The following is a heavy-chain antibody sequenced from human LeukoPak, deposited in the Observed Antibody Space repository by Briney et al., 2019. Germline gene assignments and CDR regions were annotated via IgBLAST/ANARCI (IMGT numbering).Heavy chain of an antibody. J-gene: IGHJ5*02. Sequence: GGSLRLSCAASGFTFSDYYMSWIRRAPGKGLEWLAYISSSGGTLYYADSVKGRFTISRDNAKNSLYLQMDSLRAEDTAVYYCARDSSSWLGVWFDPWGQGTLVTVSS. CDR2: ISSSGGTL. CDR1: GFTFSDYY. V-gene: IGHV3-11*04. CDR3: ARDSSSWLGVWFDP. D-gene: IGHD6-13*01.